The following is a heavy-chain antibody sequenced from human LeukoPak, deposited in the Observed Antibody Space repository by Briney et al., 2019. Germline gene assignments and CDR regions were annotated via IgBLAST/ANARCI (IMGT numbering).Heavy chain of an antibody. Sequence: PGGSLRLSCAASGFTFDDYGMSWDRQAPGKGLEWVSGINWNGGSTGYADSVKGRFTISRDNAKNSLYLQMNGLRAEDTAVYYCARLGMDGYGDPGWFDPWGQGTLVTVSS. D-gene: IGHD4-17*01. CDR2: INWNGGST. CDR3: ARLGMDGYGDPGWFDP. V-gene: IGHV3-20*04. CDR1: GFTFDDYG. J-gene: IGHJ5*02.